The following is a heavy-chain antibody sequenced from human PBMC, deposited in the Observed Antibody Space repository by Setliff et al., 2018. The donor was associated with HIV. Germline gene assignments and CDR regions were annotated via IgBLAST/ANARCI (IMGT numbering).Heavy chain of an antibody. J-gene: IGHJ3*02. CDR3: ARDRIDIISDEPRDAFDI. CDR2: IITSSSYT. V-gene: IGHV3-21*06. D-gene: IGHD2-15*01. CDR1: GFTFSSYA. Sequence: GGSLRLSCAASGFTFSSYAITWVRQAPGKGLEWVSSIITSSSYTYYADSVKGRFTISRDNAKNSLYLQMNSLRAEDTAVYYCARDRIDIISDEPRDAFDIWGQGRMVTVSS.